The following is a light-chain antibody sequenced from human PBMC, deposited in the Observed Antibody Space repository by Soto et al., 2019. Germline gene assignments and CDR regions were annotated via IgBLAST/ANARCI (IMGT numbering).Light chain of an antibody. J-gene: IGLJ1*01. CDR1: STDFVGYNR. Sequence: QSALTQPPSVSGSPGQSVTISCTGTSTDFVGYNRVSWYQQPPGTAPKLMIYEVSKRPSGVPDRFSGSKSANTASLTISGLQAADEADYYCSLYTSENAYVFGTGTKVTVL. CDR2: EVS. V-gene: IGLV2-18*01. CDR3: SLYTSENAYV.